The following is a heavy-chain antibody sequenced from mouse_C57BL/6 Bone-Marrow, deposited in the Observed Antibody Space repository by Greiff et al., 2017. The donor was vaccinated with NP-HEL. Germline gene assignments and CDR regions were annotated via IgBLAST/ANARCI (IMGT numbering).Heavy chain of an antibody. V-gene: IGHV6-3*01. CDR2: IRLKSDNYAT. Sequence: EVKLVESGGGLVQPGGSMKLSCVASGFTFSNYWMNWVRQSPEKGLEWVAQIRLKSDNYATHYAESVKGRFTISRDDSKSSVYLQMNNLRAEDTGIYYCTASGSSLDYWGQGTTLTVSS. CDR3: TASGSSLDY. J-gene: IGHJ2*01. D-gene: IGHD1-1*01. CDR1: GFTFSNYW.